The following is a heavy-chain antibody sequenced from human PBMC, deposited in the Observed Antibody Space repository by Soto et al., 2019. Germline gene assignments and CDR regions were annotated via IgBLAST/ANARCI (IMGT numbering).Heavy chain of an antibody. CDR3: AKDPCSGGSCYERGYFDY. CDR1: GFTFSSYA. Sequence: EVQLLESGGGLVQPGGSLRLSCAASGFTFSSYAMSWVRQAPGKGLEWVSAISGSGGSTYYADSVKGRFTISRDNSKNTLHLQMNSLRAEDTAVYYCAKDPCSGGSCYERGYFDYWGQGTLVTVSS. CDR2: ISGSGGST. J-gene: IGHJ4*02. V-gene: IGHV3-23*01. D-gene: IGHD2-15*01.